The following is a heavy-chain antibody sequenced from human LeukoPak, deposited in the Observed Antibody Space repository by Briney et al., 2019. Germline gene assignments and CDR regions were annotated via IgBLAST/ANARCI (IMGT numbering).Heavy chain of an antibody. CDR2: GDYSEGT. D-gene: IGHD6-13*01. CDR1: GDSFSSVTDY. CDR3: AGERGDEYSSGWYKTNYFDN. J-gene: IGHJ4*02. V-gene: IGHV4-39*07. Sequence: SETLSLTCTVSGDSFSSVTDYWAWIRQPPGKGLEWIASGDYSEGTYYNPSLESRVAISADMSKNQISLKLTSVTGADTAVYYCAGERGDEYSSGWYKTNYFDNWGQGIRVTVSS.